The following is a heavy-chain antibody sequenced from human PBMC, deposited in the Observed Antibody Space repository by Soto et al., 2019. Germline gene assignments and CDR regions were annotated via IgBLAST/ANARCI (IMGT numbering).Heavy chain of an antibody. Sequence: QLQLQESGPGLVKPSETLSLTCNVSGESMSNTAYYWGWIRQTPGKGLEWIGSIFYTGSAYYNSFLKSRFTISVDTSKNHFSLKLLSVAAADTAIYYCARLKSTYSGSYYGGGFFDYGGQGSLVTVSS. D-gene: IGHD1-26*01. CDR2: IFYTGSA. J-gene: IGHJ4*02. CDR1: GESMSNTAYY. CDR3: ARLKSTYSGSYYGGGFFDY. V-gene: IGHV4-39*01.